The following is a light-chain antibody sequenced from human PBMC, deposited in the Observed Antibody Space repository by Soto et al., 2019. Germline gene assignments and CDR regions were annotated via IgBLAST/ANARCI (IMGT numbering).Light chain of an antibody. J-gene: IGKJ5*01. CDR2: DAS. CDR3: QQYNSYSIT. CDR1: QSISSW. V-gene: IGKV1-5*01. Sequence: DIQMTQSPSTLSASVGDRVTITFRASQSISSWLAWYQQKPGKAPNLLIYDASSLQSGVPSRFSGSGSGTQFTLTISSLQPDDFATYFCQQYNSYSITFGQGTRLEIK.